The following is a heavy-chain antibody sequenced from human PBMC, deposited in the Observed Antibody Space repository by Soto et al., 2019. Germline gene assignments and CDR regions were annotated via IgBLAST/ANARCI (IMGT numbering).Heavy chain of an antibody. V-gene: IGHV1-8*01. CDR1: GYTFTSYD. D-gene: IGHD2-8*01. CDR2: MSPNSGAT. J-gene: IGHJ6*02. Sequence: ASVKVSCKASGYTFTSYDINWVRQAAGQGLEWMGWMSPNSGATGYAQKFQGRVAMTRDTSISTVYMELSNLRSEDTAIYYCARGVDNGVDVWGQGSTVTSP. CDR3: ARGVDNGVDV.